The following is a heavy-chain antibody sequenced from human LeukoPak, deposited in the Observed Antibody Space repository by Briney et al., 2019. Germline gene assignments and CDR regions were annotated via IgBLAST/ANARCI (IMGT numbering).Heavy chain of an antibody. CDR1: GYTFTGYY. Sequence: GASVKVSCKTSGYTFTGYYMHWVRQAPGQGLEWMGWINPNSGGTNYAQKFQGRVTMTRDTPISTAYMELSRLRSDDTAVYYCARAYDSSGYWSASWGQGTLVTVSS. CDR3: ARAYDSSGYWSAS. V-gene: IGHV1-2*02. J-gene: IGHJ5*02. D-gene: IGHD3-22*01. CDR2: INPNSGGT.